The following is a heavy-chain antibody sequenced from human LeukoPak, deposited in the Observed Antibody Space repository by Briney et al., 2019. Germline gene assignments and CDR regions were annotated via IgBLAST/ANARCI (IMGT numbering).Heavy chain of an antibody. V-gene: IGHV3-74*01. CDR1: GFTFSNYW. CDR3: ARGGGYSYGEIDY. D-gene: IGHD5-18*01. Sequence: GGSLGLSCAASGFTFSNYWMHWVRQAPGKGLVWVSRINSDGRSTNYADSVKGRFTISRDNAKNTLYMQMNSLRAEDTAVYYCARGGGYSYGEIDYWGQGTLVTVSS. J-gene: IGHJ4*02. CDR2: INSDGRST.